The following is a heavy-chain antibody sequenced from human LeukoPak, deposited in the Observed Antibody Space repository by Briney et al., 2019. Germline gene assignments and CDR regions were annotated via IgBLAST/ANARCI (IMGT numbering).Heavy chain of an antibody. CDR1: GFTFSSYW. CDR2: IKQDGSEK. D-gene: IGHD3-22*01. Sequence: GGSLRLSCAASGFTFSSYWMSWVRQAPGKGLEWVANIKQDGSEKYYVDSVKGRFTISRDNAKNSLYLQMNSLRAEDTAVYYCARGDYYDSSGYYCFDYWGQGNLVTVSS. CDR3: ARGDYYDSSGYYCFDY. J-gene: IGHJ4*02. V-gene: IGHV3-7*01.